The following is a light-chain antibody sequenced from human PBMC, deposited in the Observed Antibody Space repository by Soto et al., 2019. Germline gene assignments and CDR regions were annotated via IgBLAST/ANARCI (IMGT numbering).Light chain of an antibody. CDR2: DVS. CDR1: SSDVGGYNY. J-gene: IGLJ1*01. CDR3: SSYTSSSTPFL. V-gene: IGLV2-14*01. Sequence: QSALTQPASVSGSPGQSITISCTGTSSDVGGYNYVSWYRQHPGKAPKLIIYDVSNRPSGVSVRFSGSKSGNTASLTISGLQAEDDADYYCSSYTSSSTPFLFGTGTKLTVL.